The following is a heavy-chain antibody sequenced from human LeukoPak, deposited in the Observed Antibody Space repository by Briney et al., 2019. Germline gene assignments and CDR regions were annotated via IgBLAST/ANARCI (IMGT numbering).Heavy chain of an antibody. J-gene: IGHJ3*02. V-gene: IGHV3-7*01. CDR3: ARGPGDFDASDI. Sequence: PGGSLRLSCEASGFTFTSYWMSWVRQAPGKGPEWVAHIKENGNEQYYADSVKGRFTISRDNVKQSLGLQMNSLRVEDTAVYYCARGPGDFDASDIWGQGTMVTASS. D-gene: IGHD1-14*01. CDR1: GFTFTSYW. CDR2: IKENGNEQ.